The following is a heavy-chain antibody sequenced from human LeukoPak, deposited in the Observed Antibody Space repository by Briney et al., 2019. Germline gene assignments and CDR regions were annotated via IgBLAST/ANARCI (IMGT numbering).Heavy chain of an antibody. CDR2: ISSSSTYI. D-gene: IGHD6-13*01. J-gene: IGHJ4*02. CDR3: ARDESNTWSTLEY. V-gene: IGHV3-21*01. Sequence: GGSLRLSCAASGFNFRSCSMNWVRQAPGKGLEWVSSISSSSTYIYYADSVKGRFTISRDNAKNSLYLQMNSLRAEDTAVYYCARDESNTWSTLEYWGQGTLIAVSS. CDR1: GFNFRSCS.